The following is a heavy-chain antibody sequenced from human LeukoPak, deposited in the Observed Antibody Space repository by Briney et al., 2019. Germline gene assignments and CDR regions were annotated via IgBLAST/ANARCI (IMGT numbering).Heavy chain of an antibody. CDR2: ISSSGSTI. CDR1: GFTFSSYE. J-gene: IGHJ4*02. V-gene: IGHV3-48*03. D-gene: IGHD6-19*01. Sequence: PGGSLRLSCAASGFTFSSYEMNWVRQAPGKGLEWVSYISSSGSTIYYADSVKGRFTISRDNAKNSLYLQMNSLRAEDTAVYYCARSTVAGTCDYWGQGTLVTVSS. CDR3: ARSTVAGTCDY.